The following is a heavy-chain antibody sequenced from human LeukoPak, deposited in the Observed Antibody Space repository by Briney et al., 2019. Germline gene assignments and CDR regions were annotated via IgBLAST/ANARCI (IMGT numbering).Heavy chain of an antibody. D-gene: IGHD3-3*01. V-gene: IGHV4-38-2*02. CDR2: IHHSGST. Sequence: PSETVSLTCTVSGYSISSGYYWGWIRQPPGKGLEWIGSIHHSGSTYYNPSLKSRVTISVDTSKNQFSLKLSSVTAADTAVYYCARNDFWSGYYDFDYWGQGTLVTVSS. CDR3: ARNDFWSGYYDFDY. CDR1: GYSISSGYY. J-gene: IGHJ4*02.